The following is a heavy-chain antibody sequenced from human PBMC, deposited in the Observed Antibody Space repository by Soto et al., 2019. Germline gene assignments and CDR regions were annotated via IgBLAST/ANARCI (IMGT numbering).Heavy chain of an antibody. CDR3: ARVDWNVRYYYALEV. Sequence: QVQLQASGPGLVKPSQTLSLTCTVSRGSINSGGYYWSWIRHHPGKGLEWIGNIYYSGSTYYNPSLKSRLTISVDTSKNQFSLRLTSVTAADTAVYYCARVDWNVRYYYALEVWGQGTTVTVSS. J-gene: IGHJ6*02. CDR1: RGSINSGGYY. V-gene: IGHV4-31*03. CDR2: IYYSGST. D-gene: IGHD1-1*01.